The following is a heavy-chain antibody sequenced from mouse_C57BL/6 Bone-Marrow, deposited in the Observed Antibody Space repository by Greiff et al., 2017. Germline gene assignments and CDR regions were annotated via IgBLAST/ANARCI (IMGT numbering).Heavy chain of an antibody. J-gene: IGHJ2*01. CDR3: ASRPGTGYLDY. CDR2: IYPGSGNT. CDR1: GYTFTDYY. V-gene: IGHV1-76*01. Sequence: VKLQESGAELVRPGASVKLSCKASGYTFTDYYINWVKQRPGQGLEWIARIYPGSGNTYYNEKFKGKATLTAEKSSSTAYKQLSSLTSEDSAVYFCASRPGTGYLDYWGQGTTLTGSS. D-gene: IGHD3-3*01.